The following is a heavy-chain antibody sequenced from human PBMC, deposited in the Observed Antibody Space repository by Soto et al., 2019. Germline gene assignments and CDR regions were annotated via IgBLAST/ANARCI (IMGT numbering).Heavy chain of an antibody. Sequence: QVQLVQSGAEVKKPGSSVKVSCKASGGTFSSYAISWVRQAPGQGLEWMGGIIPIFGTANYAQKFQGRVTITADESTSTAYMELSSLRSEDTAVYYCSRMGITIVGVVINYYYGMDVWGQGTTVTVSS. D-gene: IGHD3-3*01. V-gene: IGHV1-69*01. J-gene: IGHJ6*02. CDR3: SRMGITIVGVVINYYYGMDV. CDR2: IIPIFGTA. CDR1: GGTFSSYA.